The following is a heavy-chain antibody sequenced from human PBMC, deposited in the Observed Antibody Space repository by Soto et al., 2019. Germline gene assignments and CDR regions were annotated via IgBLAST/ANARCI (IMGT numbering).Heavy chain of an antibody. V-gene: IGHV1-18*01. CDR1: GYTFTSYG. CDR3: ARDPGYSTTWHQAFDI. Sequence: QVQLVQSGAEVKKPGASVKVSCKASGYTFTSYGISWVRQAPGHGPEWMGRISTYNGNTNYVQKLQGRVTMNTDTSSNTAYLELRSLRYDDTAVYYCARDPGYSTTWHQAFDIWGQGTMVTVSS. CDR2: ISTYNGNT. J-gene: IGHJ3*02. D-gene: IGHD6-13*01.